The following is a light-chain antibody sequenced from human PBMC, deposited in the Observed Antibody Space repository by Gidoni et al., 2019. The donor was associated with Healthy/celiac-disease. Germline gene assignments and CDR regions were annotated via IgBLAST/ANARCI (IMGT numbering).Light chain of an antibody. CDR1: QGISSY. CDR2: AAS. V-gene: IGKV1-9*01. CDR3: QQLNSYPLT. J-gene: IGKJ4*01. Sequence: DIQLTQYPSFLSASVGDRVTITCRASQGISSYLAWYQQKPAKAPKLLLYAASTLQSGVPSRFSGRGSGTEFTLTISSLQPEDFATYYCQQLNSYPLTFGGGTKVEIK.